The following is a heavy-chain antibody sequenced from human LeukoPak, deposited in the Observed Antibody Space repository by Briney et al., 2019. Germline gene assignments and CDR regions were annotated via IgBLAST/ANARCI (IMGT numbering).Heavy chain of an antibody. CDR1: GFTFGDYA. J-gene: IGHJ5*02. CDR3: TGSLSSWYINWFDP. D-gene: IGHD6-13*01. CDR2: IRSKAYGGTT. Sequence: PGGSLRLSCTASGFTFGDYAMSWFRQAPGKGLEWVGFIRSKAYGGTTEYAASVKGRFTISRDDSKSIAYLQMNSLKTEDTAVYYCTGSLSSWYINWFDPWGQGTLVTVSS. V-gene: IGHV3-49*03.